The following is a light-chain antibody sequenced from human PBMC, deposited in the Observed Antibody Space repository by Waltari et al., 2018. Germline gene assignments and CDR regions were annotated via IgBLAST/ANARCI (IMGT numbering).Light chain of an antibody. CDR2: QAS. CDR3: QQYNIYSPYT. J-gene: IGKJ2*01. CDR1: QTISGW. V-gene: IGKV1-5*03. Sequence: DIQLTQSPSTLSASVGDRVTITCRASQTISGWLAWYQQKPGKAPKLLIFQASNLESGVPSRFSGSGSGTDFTLTISSLQPDDFATYYCQQYNIYSPYTFGQGTRLEI.